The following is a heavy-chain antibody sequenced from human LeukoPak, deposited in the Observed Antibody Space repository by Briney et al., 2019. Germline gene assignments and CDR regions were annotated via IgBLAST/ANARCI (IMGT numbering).Heavy chain of an antibody. J-gene: IGHJ4*02. CDR2: IYYRGST. CDR3: ARSGYDIGFDY. Sequence: PSETLSLTCTVSGGSINNYYWSWIRQPPGKGLEWIGYIYYRGSTNYNPSLKSRVTMSVDTSKNQFSLKLSSVTAADTAVYYCARSGYDIGFDYWGQGTLVTVSS. D-gene: IGHD5-12*01. V-gene: IGHV4-59*12. CDR1: GGSINNYY.